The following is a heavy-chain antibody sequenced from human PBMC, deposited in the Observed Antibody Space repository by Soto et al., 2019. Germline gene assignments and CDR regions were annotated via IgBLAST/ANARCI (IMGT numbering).Heavy chain of an antibody. V-gene: IGHV4-31*03. CDR2: IYYSGST. CDR1: GGSISSGGYY. J-gene: IGHJ6*02. CDR3: ARGAVVTETQYYYYGMDV. D-gene: IGHD6-19*01. Sequence: SQTLSLTCTVSGGSISSGGYYWSWIRQHPGKGLEWIGYIYYSGSTYYNPSLKSRVTISVDTSKNQFSLKLSSVTAADTAVYYCARGAVVTETQYYYYGMDVWGQGTTVTVSS.